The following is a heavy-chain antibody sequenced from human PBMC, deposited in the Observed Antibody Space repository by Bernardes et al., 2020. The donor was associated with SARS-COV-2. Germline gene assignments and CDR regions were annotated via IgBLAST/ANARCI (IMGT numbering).Heavy chain of an antibody. Sequence: SETLSLTCTVSGGSISSSYWSWIRQPPGKGLEWIGYIYYSGSTNYNPSLKSRVTISVDTSKNQFSLKLSSVTAADTAVYYCARGTNSVNMILVVIGFTVYFDYWGQGTLVTVSS. D-gene: IGHD3-22*01. CDR2: IYYSGST. V-gene: IGHV4-59*12. CDR1: GGSISSSY. J-gene: IGHJ4*02. CDR3: ARGTNSVNMILVVIGFTVYFDY.